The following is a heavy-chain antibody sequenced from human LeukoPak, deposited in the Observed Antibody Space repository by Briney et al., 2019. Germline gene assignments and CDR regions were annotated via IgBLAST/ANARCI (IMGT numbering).Heavy chain of an antibody. V-gene: IGHV3-7*04. D-gene: IGHD1-26*01. Sequence: GGSLRLSCAASGFTFSSYCMSWVRQAPGKGLEWVANIKGDGSDNHYVDSVRGRFTISRDNAKNSLSLEMNSLRAEDTAVYYCARDLGYYRADYWGQGTLVTVSS. J-gene: IGHJ4*02. CDR2: IKGDGSDN. CDR1: GFTFSSYC. CDR3: ARDLGYYRADY.